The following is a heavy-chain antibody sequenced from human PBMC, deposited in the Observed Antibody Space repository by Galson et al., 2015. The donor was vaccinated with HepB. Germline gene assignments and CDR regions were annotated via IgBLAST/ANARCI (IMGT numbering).Heavy chain of an antibody. D-gene: IGHD2-2*01. Sequence: ETLSLTCAVYGGSLSGYYWSWIRQPPGKGLEWIGEINHSGSTNYNPSLKSRVTISVDTSKNQFSLKLSSVTAADTAVYYCARGGLIVVVPAAMGVGWFDPWGQGTLVTVSS. J-gene: IGHJ5*02. CDR2: INHSGST. CDR3: ARGGLIVVVPAAMGVGWFDP. CDR1: GGSLSGYY. V-gene: IGHV4-34*01.